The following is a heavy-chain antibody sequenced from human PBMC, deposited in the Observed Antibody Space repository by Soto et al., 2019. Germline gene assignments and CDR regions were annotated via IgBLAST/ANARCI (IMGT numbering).Heavy chain of an antibody. CDR3: AREEDTLIAVVGSVGDHGMDV. J-gene: IGHJ6*02. CDR1: GFTFSTYS. CDR2: VSSSSTYI. D-gene: IGHD3-22*01. V-gene: IGHV3-21*01. Sequence: EVQLVESGGGLVKPGGSLTLSCAASGFTFSTYSMNWVRQAPGKGLEWVSSVSSSSTYIYYADSVKGRFTVSRDNAKNSLFLQMNSLRAEDTGVYYCAREEDTLIAVVGSVGDHGMDVCCQGTTVTVSS.